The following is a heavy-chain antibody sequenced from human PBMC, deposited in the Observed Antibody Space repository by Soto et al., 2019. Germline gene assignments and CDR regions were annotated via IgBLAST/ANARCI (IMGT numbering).Heavy chain of an antibody. J-gene: IGHJ4*02. CDR1: GFTFSSYV. CDR3: AKSSGWFHPFDY. V-gene: IGHV3-23*01. Sequence: EVQLLESGGGLVQPGGSLRLSCAASGFTFSSYVLSWVRQAPGKGLEWVSVISGSGGYTYYAESVKGRFTISRDNSKNTLYLLMNSLRADDTAVYYCAKSSGWFHPFDYWGQGTLVTVSS. CDR2: ISGSGGYT. D-gene: IGHD6-19*01.